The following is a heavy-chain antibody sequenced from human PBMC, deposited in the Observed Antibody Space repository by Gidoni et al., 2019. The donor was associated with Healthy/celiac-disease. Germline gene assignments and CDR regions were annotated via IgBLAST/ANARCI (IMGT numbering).Heavy chain of an antibody. CDR3: ATSGDYYYGMDV. Sequence: EVQLVESGGGLVKPGGSLRLSCAASGFTFSSYSMNWVRQAPGKGLEWVSSISSSSSYIYYADSVKGRFTISRDNAKNSLYLQMNSLRAEDTAVYYCATSGDYYYGMDVWGQGTTVTVSS. V-gene: IGHV3-21*01. CDR1: GFTFSSYS. CDR2: ISSSSSYI. J-gene: IGHJ6*02.